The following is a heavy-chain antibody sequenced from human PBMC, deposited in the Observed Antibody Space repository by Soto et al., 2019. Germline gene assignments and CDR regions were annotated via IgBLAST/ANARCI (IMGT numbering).Heavy chain of an antibody. Sequence: GGSLRLSCAASGFTFSSYEMNWVRQAPGKGLEWVSTISSNSAYIYYTDALRGRFTISRDNAKNSLHLHMNSLSAEDTAVYYCTRDASRDSSARGWFDPWGPGTLVTVSS. V-gene: IGHV3-21*01. CDR3: TRDASRDSSARGWFDP. D-gene: IGHD6-13*01. CDR1: GFTFSSYE. CDR2: ISSNSAYI. J-gene: IGHJ5*02.